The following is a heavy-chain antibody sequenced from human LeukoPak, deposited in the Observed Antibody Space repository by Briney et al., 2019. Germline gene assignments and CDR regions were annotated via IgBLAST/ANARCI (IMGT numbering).Heavy chain of an antibody. Sequence: SETLSLTCAVYGGSFSGYYWSWIRQPPGKGLEWIGYSYYSGSAYYNPSLKSRVTISVDRSKNQFSLKLTSVTAADTAVYFCAKKQGTHAFDIWGQGAMVTVSS. CDR3: AKKQGTHAFDI. CDR2: SYYSGSA. D-gene: IGHD1/OR15-1a*01. V-gene: IGHV4-34*11. J-gene: IGHJ3*02. CDR1: GGSFSGYY.